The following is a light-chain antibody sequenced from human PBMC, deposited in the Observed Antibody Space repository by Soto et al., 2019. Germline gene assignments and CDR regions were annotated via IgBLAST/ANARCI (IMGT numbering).Light chain of an antibody. CDR2: EVF. CDR3: SSYTTNNAHV. V-gene: IGLV2-14*02. CDR1: SSDFGNYNL. Sequence: QSALTQPASVSGSPGQSITISCTGTSSDFGNYNLVSWYQQHPGKAPKLIIFEVFNRPSGVSTRFSGSKSGSTASLTISGLQAEDEADYFCSSYTTNNAHVFGGGTKVTVL. J-gene: IGLJ1*01.